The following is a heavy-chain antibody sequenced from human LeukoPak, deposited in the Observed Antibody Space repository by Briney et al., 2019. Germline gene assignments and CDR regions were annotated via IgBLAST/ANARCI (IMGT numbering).Heavy chain of an antibody. CDR2: LSASGGKT. J-gene: IGHJ4*02. V-gene: IGHV3-23*01. CDR1: GFTSSTYA. D-gene: IGHD3-3*01. CDR3: AKEGGDYDFWSVPRVHDY. Sequence: RPGGSLRLSCAASGFTSSTYAMTWLRQAPGKGLEWVSALSASGGKTYYADPVKGRFTISRDNAKNSLYLQMNSLRAEDTAVYYCAKEGGDYDFWSVPRVHDYWGQGTLVTVSS.